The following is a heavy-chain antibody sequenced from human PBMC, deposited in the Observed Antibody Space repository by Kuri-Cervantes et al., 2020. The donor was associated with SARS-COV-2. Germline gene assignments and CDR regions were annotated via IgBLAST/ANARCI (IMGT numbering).Heavy chain of an antibody. V-gene: IGHV3-21*01. CDR1: GFTFSSYS. Sequence: LSLTCAASGFTFSSYSMNWVRQAPGKGLEWVSSISSSSSYIYYADSVKGRFTISRDNAKNSLYLQMNSLRAEDTAVYYCAKAGIIASEYFQHWGQGTLVTVSS. J-gene: IGHJ1*01. D-gene: IGHD3-16*01. CDR2: ISSSSSYI. CDR3: AKAGIIASEYFQH.